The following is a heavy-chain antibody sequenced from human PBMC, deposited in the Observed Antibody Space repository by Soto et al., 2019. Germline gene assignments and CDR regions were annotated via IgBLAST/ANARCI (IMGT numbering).Heavy chain of an antibody. CDR2: ISYTGSSH. CDR3: AKDRGGDCPDNSCYFGADY. V-gene: IGHV3-30*18. D-gene: IGHD2-2*01. J-gene: IGHJ4*02. CDR1: GFTFSSYG. Sequence: GGSLRLSCVGSGFTFSSYGMHWVRQAPGKGLECVAVISYTGSSHYYAASVEGRFTISRENSKNTLSLHMDRLRVEDTAVYYCAKDRGGDCPDNSCYFGADYWGQGTPVT.